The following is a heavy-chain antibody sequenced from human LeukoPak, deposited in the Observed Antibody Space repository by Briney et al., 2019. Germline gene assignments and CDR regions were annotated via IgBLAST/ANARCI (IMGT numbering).Heavy chain of an antibody. CDR2: IKQDGSEK. J-gene: IGHJ4*02. V-gene: IGHV3-7*01. D-gene: IGHD6-13*01. CDR3: ARDRSRSSGWYGGEPIDY. Sequence: PGGSLRLSCAASGFTFSSYAMHWVRQAPGKGLEWVANIKQDGSEKYYVDSVKGRFTISRDNAKNSLYLHMNSLRAEDTAVYYCARDRSRSSGWYGGEPIDYWGQGTLVTVSS. CDR1: GFTFSSYA.